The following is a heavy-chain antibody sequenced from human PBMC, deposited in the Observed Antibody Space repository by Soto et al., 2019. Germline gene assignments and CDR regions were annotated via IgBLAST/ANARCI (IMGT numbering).Heavy chain of an antibody. CDR1: GFTFSNYG. Sequence: EVQLLESGGGLIQPGGSLRLSCGASGFTFSNYGMTWVRQAPGKGLEWVSTISGSGDRAFYADPVKGRFTISRDNSKNTLYLQMNSLSAEDTAIYYCAKEMIASTLADFFDYWGHGILVTVSS. CDR2: ISGSGDRA. V-gene: IGHV3-23*01. CDR3: AKEMIASTLADFFDY. D-gene: IGHD2-21*01. J-gene: IGHJ4*01.